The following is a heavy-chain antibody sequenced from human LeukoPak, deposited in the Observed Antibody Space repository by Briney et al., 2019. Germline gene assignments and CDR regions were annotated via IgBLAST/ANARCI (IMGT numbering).Heavy chain of an antibody. CDR3: ARVEAGYSSSWYSWGTGWFDP. V-gene: IGHV1-18*01. D-gene: IGHD6-13*01. J-gene: IGHJ5*02. Sequence: GASVKVSCKASGYTFTSYGISWVRQAPGQGLEWMGWISAYNGNTNYAQKLQGRVTMTTDTSTSTAYMELRSLRSDDTAVYYCARVEAGYSSSWYSWGTGWFDPWGQGTLVTVSS. CDR1: GYTFTSYG. CDR2: ISAYNGNT.